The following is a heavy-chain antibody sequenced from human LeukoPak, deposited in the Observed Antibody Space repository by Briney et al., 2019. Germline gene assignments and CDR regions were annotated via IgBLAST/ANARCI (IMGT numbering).Heavy chain of an antibody. CDR3: ARQGAGVPFDY. CDR1: GGSIRSYY. J-gene: IGHJ4*02. Sequence: PSEPLSLTCTVSGGSIRSYYWSWIRQPPGKGLEWIGYIYYSGSTNYNPSLKSRVTISVDTSKNQFSLKLSSVTAADTAVYYCARQGAGVPFDYWGRGTLVTVSS. CDR2: IYYSGST. D-gene: IGHD3-10*01. V-gene: IGHV4-59*08.